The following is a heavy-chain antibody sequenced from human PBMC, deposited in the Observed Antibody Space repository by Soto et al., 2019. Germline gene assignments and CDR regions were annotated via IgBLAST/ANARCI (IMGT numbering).Heavy chain of an antibody. J-gene: IGHJ5*02. D-gene: IGHD3-16*01. CDR2: INHSGST. Sequence: SETLSLTCAVYGGSFSGYYWSWIRQPPGKGLEWIGEINHSGSTNYNPSLKSRVTISVDTSKNQFSLKLSSVTAADTAVYYCARSYDYIDSNWFDPWGQGTLVTVSS. CDR3: ARSYDYIDSNWFDP. V-gene: IGHV4-34*01. CDR1: GGSFSGYY.